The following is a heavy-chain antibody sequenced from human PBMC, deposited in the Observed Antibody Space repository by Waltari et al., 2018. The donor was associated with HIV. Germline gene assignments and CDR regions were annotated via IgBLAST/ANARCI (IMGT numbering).Heavy chain of an antibody. Sequence: QELLVQSGAEVKKPGASVKVSCKASGYTFIDYFIHWVRQAPGQGLEWMGRINPKRGVTHYPQKFQGSVIMTRDTSMSTAYMDLTRLRADDTALYFCARGYVQNDLRGLFHLWGRGTSVTVSS. D-gene: IGHD2-2*01. CDR2: INPKRGVT. J-gene: IGHJ2*01. V-gene: IGHV1-2*06. CDR3: ARGYVQNDLRGLFHL. CDR1: GYTFIDYF.